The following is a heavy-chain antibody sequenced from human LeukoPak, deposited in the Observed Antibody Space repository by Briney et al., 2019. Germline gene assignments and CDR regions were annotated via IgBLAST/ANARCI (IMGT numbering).Heavy chain of an antibody. V-gene: IGHV4-34*01. CDR3: ARCRIRKIAAAGIVWFDP. Sequence: KPSETLSLTCAVYGGSFSGYYWSWIRQPPGKGLEWIGEINHSGSTNYNPSLKSRVTISVDTSKNQFSLKLSSVTAADTAVYYCARCRIRKIAAAGIVWFDPWGQGTLVTVSS. CDR2: INHSGST. J-gene: IGHJ5*02. D-gene: IGHD6-13*01. CDR1: GGSFSGYY.